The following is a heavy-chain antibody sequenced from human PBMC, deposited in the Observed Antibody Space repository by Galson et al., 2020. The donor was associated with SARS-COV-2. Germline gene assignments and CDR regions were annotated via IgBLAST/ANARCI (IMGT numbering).Heavy chain of an antibody. D-gene: IGHD2-2*01. CDR1: GFTFRSNA. Sequence: GGSLRLSCAASGFTFRSNAMNWVRQAPGKGLEWVSYISSSSSTIYYADSVKGRFTISRDNGKNSLYLQMNSLRAEDTAVYYCARDPGYCSTSSCYVLGWLDPWGQGTLVTVSS. CDR3: ARDPGYCSTSSCYVLGWLDP. V-gene: IGHV3-48*01. J-gene: IGHJ5*02. CDR2: ISSSSSTI.